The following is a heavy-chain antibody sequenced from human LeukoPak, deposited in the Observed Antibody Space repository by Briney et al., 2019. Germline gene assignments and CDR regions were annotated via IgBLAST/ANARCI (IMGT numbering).Heavy chain of an antibody. Sequence: SETLSLTCAVYGGSFSGYYWSWLRQPPGKGLEWIGEINHSGSTNYNPSLKSRVTISVDTSKNQFSLKLSSVTAADTAVYYCASRYYYDSSGYPHPFDYWGQGTLVTVSS. J-gene: IGHJ4*02. V-gene: IGHV4-34*01. CDR2: INHSGST. CDR3: ASRYYYDSSGYPHPFDY. D-gene: IGHD3-22*01. CDR1: GGSFSGYY.